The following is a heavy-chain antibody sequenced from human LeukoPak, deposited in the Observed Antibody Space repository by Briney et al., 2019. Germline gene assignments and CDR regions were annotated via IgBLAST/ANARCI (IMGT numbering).Heavy chain of an antibody. Sequence: SVKVSCKASGGTFSSYAISWVRQAPGQGLEWMGGIIPIFGTANYAQKFQGRVTITADESTSTAYMELSSLRSEDTAVYYCARDETSGLVGATRPTYYGMDVWGQGTTVTVSS. D-gene: IGHD1-26*01. CDR3: ARDETSGLVGATRPTYYGMDV. J-gene: IGHJ6*02. CDR1: GGTFSSYA. CDR2: IIPIFGTA. V-gene: IGHV1-69*13.